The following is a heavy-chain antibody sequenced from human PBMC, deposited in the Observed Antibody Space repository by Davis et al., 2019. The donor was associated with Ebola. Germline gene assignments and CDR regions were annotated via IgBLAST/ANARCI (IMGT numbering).Heavy chain of an antibody. J-gene: IGHJ5*02. CDR3: AREPSYIWGSYRYRRWFDP. CDR1: GGSFSGYY. V-gene: IGHV4-34*01. D-gene: IGHD3-16*02. CDR2: INHSGST. Sequence: GSLRLSCAVYGGSFSGYYWRWIRQPPGKGLEWIGEINHSGSTNYNPSLKSRVTISVDTSKNQFSLKLSSVTAADTAVYYCAREPSYIWGSYRYRRWFDPWGQGTLVTVSS.